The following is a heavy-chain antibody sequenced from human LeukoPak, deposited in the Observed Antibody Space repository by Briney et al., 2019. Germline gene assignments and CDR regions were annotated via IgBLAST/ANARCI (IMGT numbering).Heavy chain of an antibody. CDR1: GYTLTELS. CDR3: AGGGCSSTSCYTGMDV. CDR2: FDPEDGET. D-gene: IGHD2-2*02. J-gene: IGHJ6*04. V-gene: IGHV1-24*01. Sequence: ASVKVSCKVSGYTLTELSMHWVRQAPGKGLEWMGGFDPEDGETIYAQKFQGRVTMTEDTSTGTAYMELSSLRSEDTAVYYCAGGGCSSTSCYTGMDVWGKGTTVTVSS.